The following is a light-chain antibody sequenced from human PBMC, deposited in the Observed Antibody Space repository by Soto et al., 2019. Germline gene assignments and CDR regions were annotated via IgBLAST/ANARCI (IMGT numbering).Light chain of an antibody. Sequence: EIVLTQSPDTLSLSPGERATLSCRASQSVSSNYLAWYQQKPSQAPRLLIRGASSRATGIPDRFSGSGSGTDFTLTVSRLEPEDFAVYYCQQYARSPITFGQGTRLEIK. CDR1: QSVSSNY. CDR2: GAS. J-gene: IGKJ5*01. CDR3: QQYARSPIT. V-gene: IGKV3-20*01.